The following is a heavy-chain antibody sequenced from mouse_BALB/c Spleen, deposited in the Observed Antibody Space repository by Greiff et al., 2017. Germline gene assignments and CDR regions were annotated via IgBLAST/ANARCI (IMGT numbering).Heavy chain of an antibody. CDR1: GFTFSSFG. V-gene: IGHV5-17*02. D-gene: IGHD2-12*01. J-gene: IGHJ1*01. CDR3: ARNDDWYFDV. Sequence: VQLVESGGGLVQPGGSRKLSCAASGFTFSSFGMHWVRQAPEKGLEWVAYISSGSSTIYYADTVKGRFTISRDNPKNTLFLQMTSLRSEDTAMYYCARNDDWYFDVWGAGTTVTVSS. CDR2: ISSGSSTI.